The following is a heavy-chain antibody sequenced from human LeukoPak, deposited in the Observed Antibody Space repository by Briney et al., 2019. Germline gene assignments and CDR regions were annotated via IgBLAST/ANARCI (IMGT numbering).Heavy chain of an antibody. CDR1: GFTFSSYA. CDR3: AKQGAFLGWLLISYFNY. Sequence: GGSLRLSCAASGFTFSSYAMSWVRQAPGKGLEWVSAISGSGGSTYYADSVKGRFTISRDNSKNTVYLQMSSLRAGDTAIYYWAKQGAFLGWLLISYFNYGGQGTLVTVPS. V-gene: IGHV3-23*01. CDR2: ISGSGGST. J-gene: IGHJ4*02. D-gene: IGHD3-3*02.